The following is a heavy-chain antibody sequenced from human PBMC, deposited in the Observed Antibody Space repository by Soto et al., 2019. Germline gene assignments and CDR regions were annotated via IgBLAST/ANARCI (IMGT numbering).Heavy chain of an antibody. V-gene: IGHV3-33*01. CDR3: ARAVPAAKGWFDS. J-gene: IGHJ5*01. Sequence: QVELVESGGGVVQPGGSLRLACAASGFPFRSYGMHWVRQAPGKGLECVAVIWFDGSKEFYAASVEGRFTISRDNSKNMVYLEMNSPRDVDTAVYYCARAVPAAKGWFDSWGQGTLVTVSS. CDR1: GFPFRSYG. D-gene: IGHD2-2*01. CDR2: IWFDGSKE.